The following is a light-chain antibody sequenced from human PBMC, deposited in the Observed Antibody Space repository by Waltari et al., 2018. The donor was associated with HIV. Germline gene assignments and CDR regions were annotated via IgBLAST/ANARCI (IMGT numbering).Light chain of an antibody. CDR2: QAS. CDR3: QQYHSYPVT. CDR1: QNINIW. V-gene: IGKV1-5*01. J-gene: IGKJ4*01. Sequence: DIHMTQSPSTVSASVGDRVIISCRASQNINIWLAWYQQTPGKPPRFLIYQASTLERGVPSRFSGSGSGTLFTLTINNLQPVDFGTYYCQQYHSYPVTFGGGTKVEIK.